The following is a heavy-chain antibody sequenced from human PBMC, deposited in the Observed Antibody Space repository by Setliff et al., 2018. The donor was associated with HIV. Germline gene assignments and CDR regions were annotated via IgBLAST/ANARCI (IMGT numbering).Heavy chain of an antibody. CDR2: INHSGST. V-gene: IGHV4-34*01. D-gene: IGHD3-9*01. CDR3: ARGAVLRYFDWLSLFDY. CDR1: GGSFSGYY. J-gene: IGHJ4*02. Sequence: KTSETLSLTCAVYGGSFSGYYWSWIRQPPGKGLEWIGEINHSGSTNYNPSLKSRVTISVDTSKNQFSLKLSSVTAADTAVYYCARGAVLRYFDWLSLFDYWGQGTLVTVSS.